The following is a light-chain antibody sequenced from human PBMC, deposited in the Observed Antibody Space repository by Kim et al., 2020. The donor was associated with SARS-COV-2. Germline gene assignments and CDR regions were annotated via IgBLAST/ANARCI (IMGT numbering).Light chain of an antibody. CDR1: ALAKQY. CDR3: QSTDSSGTYVV. V-gene: IGLV3-25*03. CDR2: KDS. J-gene: IGLJ2*01. Sequence: PGQTARITCSGAALAKQYAYWYQQKPGQAPVVVMYKDSERPSGIPERFSGSSSGTTVTLTISGVQAEDEADYYCQSTDSSGTYVVFGGGTQLTVL.